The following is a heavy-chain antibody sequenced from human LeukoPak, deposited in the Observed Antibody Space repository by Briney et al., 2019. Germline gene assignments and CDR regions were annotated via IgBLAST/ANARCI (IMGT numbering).Heavy chain of an antibody. CDR3: AGGRNDNGGMFFDS. Sequence: SETLSLTCTVSGGSIRSYYWSWIRQAPGKGLEWIGFISYSGYASYSPSLKSRVAISVDPSKSQFSLRLSSMTAADTAIYYCAGGRNDNGGMFFDSWAQGTLVTVSS. CDR1: GGSIRSYY. J-gene: IGHJ4*02. V-gene: IGHV4-59*01. CDR2: ISYSGYA. D-gene: IGHD4-23*01.